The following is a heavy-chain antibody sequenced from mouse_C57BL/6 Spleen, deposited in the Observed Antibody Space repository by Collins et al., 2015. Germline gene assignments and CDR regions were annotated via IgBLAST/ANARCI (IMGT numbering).Heavy chain of an antibody. V-gene: IGHV1-26*01. Sequence: EVQLQQSGPELVKPGASVKISCKASGYTFTDYYMNWVKQSHGKSLEWIGDINPNNGGTSYNQKFKGKATLTVDKSSSTAYMELRSLTSEDSAVYYCARESKSYFDYWGQGTTLTVSS. J-gene: IGHJ2*01. D-gene: IGHD1-3*01. CDR1: GYTFTDYY. CDR3: ARESKSYFDY. CDR2: INPNNGGT.